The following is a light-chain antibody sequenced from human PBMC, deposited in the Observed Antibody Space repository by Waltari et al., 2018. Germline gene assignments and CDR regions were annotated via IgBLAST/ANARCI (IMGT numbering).Light chain of an antibody. V-gene: IGKV3-15*01. CDR1: QSVGRN. CDR3: QQYNNWPPLT. J-gene: IGKJ4*01. CDR2: GAS. Sequence: EIVMTQSPATLSVSPGERATLSCRASQSVGRNLAWYQQKPGQAPRLLIAGASNRATGIQARFSGSGYGTEFTLTISSLQSEDFAVYYCQQYNNWPPLTFGGGTTVEI.